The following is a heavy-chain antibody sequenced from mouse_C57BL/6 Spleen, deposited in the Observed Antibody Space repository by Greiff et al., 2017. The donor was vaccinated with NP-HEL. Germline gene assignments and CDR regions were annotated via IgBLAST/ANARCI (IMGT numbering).Heavy chain of an antibody. Sequence: QVQLQQSGAELVRPGTSVKVSCKASGYAFTNYLIEWVKQRPGQGLEWIGVINPGSGGTNYNEKFKGKATLTADKSSSTAYMQLSSLTSEDSAVYFWARRGAAQATFAYWGQGTLVTVSA. CDR2: INPGSGGT. CDR1: GYAFTNYL. D-gene: IGHD3-2*02. V-gene: IGHV1-54*01. CDR3: ARRGAAQATFAY. J-gene: IGHJ3*01.